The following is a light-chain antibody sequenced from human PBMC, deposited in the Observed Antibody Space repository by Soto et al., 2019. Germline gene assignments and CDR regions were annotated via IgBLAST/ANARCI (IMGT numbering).Light chain of an antibody. CDR1: SSDVGGYNN. J-gene: IGLJ1*01. V-gene: IGLV2-8*01. CDR3: SSHAGSDNPFV. Sequence: QSALAQPPSASGSPGQSVTISCTGTSSDVGGYNNVSCYQQHPGKAPKVMIYDVNKRPSRLPDGFSGSKSGNTASLTVSGLQAEDEADYYCSSHAGSDNPFVFGTGTKLTVL. CDR2: DVN.